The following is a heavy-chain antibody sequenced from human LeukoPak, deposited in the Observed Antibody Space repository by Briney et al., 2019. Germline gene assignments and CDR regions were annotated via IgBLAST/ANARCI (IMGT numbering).Heavy chain of an antibody. CDR3: ARGVRYLNYYFDY. CDR2: IYTSGST. V-gene: IGHV4-61*02. CDR1: GGSISSGSYY. Sequence: SETLSLTCTVSGGSISSGSYYWSWIRQPAGKGLEWIGRIYTSGSTNYNPSLKSRVTISVDTSKNQFSLKVSSVTATDTAVYYCARGVRYLNYYFDYWGQGTLATVSS. J-gene: IGHJ4*02. D-gene: IGHD3-9*01.